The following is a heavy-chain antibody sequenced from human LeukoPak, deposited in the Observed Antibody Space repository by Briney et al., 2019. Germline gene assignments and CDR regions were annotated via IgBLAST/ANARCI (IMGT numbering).Heavy chain of an antibody. CDR2: INPNSGGT. J-gene: IGHJ4*02. CDR1: GYTFTVYY. V-gene: IGHV1-2*04. D-gene: IGHD6-13*01. CDR3: ARDGAAAAGTVLTFDY. Sequence: ASVTVSFKASGYTFTVYYMHWVRQAPGQGLEWMGWINPNSGGTNYAQKFQGWVTMTRDTSISTAYMELSRLRSDDTAVYYCARDGAAAAGTVLTFDYWGQGTLVTVSS.